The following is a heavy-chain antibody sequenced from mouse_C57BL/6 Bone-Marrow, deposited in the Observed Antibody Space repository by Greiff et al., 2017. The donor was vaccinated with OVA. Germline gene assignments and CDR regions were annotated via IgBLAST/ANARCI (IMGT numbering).Heavy chain of an antibody. V-gene: IGHV5-15*01. CDR3: ARHDDGHYVGAMDY. CDR2: ISNLAYSI. J-gene: IGHJ4*01. Sequence: EVKVVESGGGLVQPGGSLKLSCAASGFTFSDYGMAWVRQAPRKGPEWVAFISNLAYSIYYADTVTGRFTISRENAKNTLYLEMSSLRSEDTAMYYCARHDDGHYVGAMDYWGQGTSVTVSS. CDR1: GFTFSDYG. D-gene: IGHD2-3*01.